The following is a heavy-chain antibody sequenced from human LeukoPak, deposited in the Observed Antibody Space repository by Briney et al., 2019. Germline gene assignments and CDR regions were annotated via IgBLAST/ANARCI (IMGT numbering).Heavy chain of an antibody. V-gene: IGHV4-59*11. J-gene: IGHJ5*02. Sequence: WETLSLTCTVSGGPIRNQYWSWIRQPPGKGLECIGYIYESGSPNHNPPLKTRVPIAVDTTKNLFSLKLSSAAAADTAVYHCAREAQYYMVRGVRGSNWFDPWGQGTLVTVSS. D-gene: IGHD3-10*01. CDR3: AREAQYYMVRGVRGSNWFDP. CDR2: IYESGSP. CDR1: GGPIRNQY.